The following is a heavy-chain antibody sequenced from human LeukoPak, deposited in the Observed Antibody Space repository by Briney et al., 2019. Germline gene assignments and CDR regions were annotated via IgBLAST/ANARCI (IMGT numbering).Heavy chain of an antibody. CDR1: GFTFSNAW. Sequence: GGSLRLSCAASGFTFSNAWMSWVRQAPGKGLEWVGRIKSKTDGGTTDYAAPVKGRFTISRDDSKNTRYLQMNSLKTEDTAVYYCTTTAAADLGFDYWGQGTLVTVSS. J-gene: IGHJ4*02. V-gene: IGHV3-15*01. D-gene: IGHD6-25*01. CDR3: TTTAAADLGFDY. CDR2: IKSKTDGGTT.